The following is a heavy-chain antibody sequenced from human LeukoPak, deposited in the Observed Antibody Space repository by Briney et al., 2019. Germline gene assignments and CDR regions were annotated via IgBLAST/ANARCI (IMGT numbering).Heavy chain of an antibody. CDR3: ARHPVVPAAIVYFDY. J-gene: IGHJ4*02. Sequence: PSETLSLTCAVSGGSFSGYYWSWIRQPPGKGLEWIGEINHSGSTNYNPSLKSRVTISVDTSKNQFSLKLSSVTAADTAVYYCARHPVVPAAIVYFDYWGQGTLVTVSS. CDR1: GGSFSGYY. D-gene: IGHD2-2*01. V-gene: IGHV4-34*01. CDR2: INHSGST.